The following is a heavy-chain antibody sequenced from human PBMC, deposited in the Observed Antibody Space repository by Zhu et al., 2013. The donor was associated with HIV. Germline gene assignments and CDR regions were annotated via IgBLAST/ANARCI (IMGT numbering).Heavy chain of an antibody. CDR2: IYYSGST. CDR1: GGSISSSNYY. D-gene: IGHD6-13*01. V-gene: IGHV4-39*07. Sequence: QVQLQESGPGLVKPSETLSLTCSVSGGSISSSNYYWGWIRQPPGKGLECIGSIYYSGSTYYNPSLKSRVTISVDTSKNQFSLRLNSVTAADTAVYFCARDEFHGSSSWVDYWGQGTLVTVSS. CDR3: ARDEFHGSSSWVDY. J-gene: IGHJ4*02.